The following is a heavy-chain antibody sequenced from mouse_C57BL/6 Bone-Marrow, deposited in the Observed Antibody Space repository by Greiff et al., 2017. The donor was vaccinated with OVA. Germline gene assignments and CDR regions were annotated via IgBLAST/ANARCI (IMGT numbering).Heavy chain of an antibody. D-gene: IGHD1-1*01. J-gene: IGHJ3*01. Sequence: VQLQQPGAELVKPGASVKMSCKASGYTFTSYWITWVKQRPGQGLEWIGDIYPGSGSTNYNEKFKSKATLTVDKSSSTAYMELRSLTSEDSAVYFCAREGTTVEAYWGQGTLVTVSA. CDR1: GYTFTSYW. V-gene: IGHV1-55*01. CDR3: AREGTTVEAY. CDR2: IYPGSGST.